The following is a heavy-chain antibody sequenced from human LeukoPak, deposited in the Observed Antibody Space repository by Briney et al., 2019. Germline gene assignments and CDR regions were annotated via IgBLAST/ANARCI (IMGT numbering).Heavy chain of an antibody. CDR3: AKDHSADGWPTFEY. V-gene: IGHV3-23*01. CDR2: ITKYDGRL. J-gene: IGHJ4*02. CDR1: GFTFSSYA. Sequence: GGSLRLSCVAAGFTFSSYAMSWVRQAPGKGLEWLASITKYDGRLYYADSVRGRFTISRDTSQNELYLQMNSLRVDDSAIYYCAKDHSADGWPTFEYWGRGTLVTVSS. D-gene: IGHD5-24*01.